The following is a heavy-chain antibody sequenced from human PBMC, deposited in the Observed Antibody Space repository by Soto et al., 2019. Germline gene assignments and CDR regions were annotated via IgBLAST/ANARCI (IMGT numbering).Heavy chain of an antibody. CDR3: ARVVAVVVPAAMVFDY. D-gene: IGHD2-2*01. J-gene: IGHJ4*02. V-gene: IGHV4-31*03. Sequence: SETLSLTCTVSGGSISSSSYYWGWIRQPPGKGLEWIGYIYYSGSTYYNPSLKSRVTISVDTSKNQFSLKLSSVTAADTAVYYCARVVAVVVPAAMVFDYWGQGTLVTVS. CDR2: IYYSGST. CDR1: GGSISSSSYY.